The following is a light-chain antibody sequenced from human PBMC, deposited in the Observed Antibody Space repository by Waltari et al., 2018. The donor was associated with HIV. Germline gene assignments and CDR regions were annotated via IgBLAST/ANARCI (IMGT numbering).Light chain of an antibody. Sequence: SFVLTQPPSVSVAPGQTARITCGGNKIGSKSVHWYQQKPGQAPLLVVYDDNDRPSGIPERCSGSNAGNTATLTINRVEAGDEADYYCQVWDSSGDPYVVFGGGTKLTVL. CDR1: KIGSKS. J-gene: IGLJ2*01. CDR2: DDN. CDR3: QVWDSSGDPYVV. V-gene: IGLV3-21*02.